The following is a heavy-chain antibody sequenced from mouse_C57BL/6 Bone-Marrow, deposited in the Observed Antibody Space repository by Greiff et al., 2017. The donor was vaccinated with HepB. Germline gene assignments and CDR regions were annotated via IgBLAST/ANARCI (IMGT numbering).Heavy chain of an antibody. J-gene: IGHJ2*01. D-gene: IGHD2-4*01. CDR1: GYTFTSYW. V-gene: IGHV1-52*01. CDR2: IDPSDSET. CDR3: ARSEGLRRDVDY. Sequence: VQLQQPGAELVRPGSSVKLSCKASGYTFTSYWMHWVKQRPIQGLEWIGNIDPSDSETHYNQKFKDKATLTVDKSSSTAYMQLSSPTSEDSAVYYCARSEGLRRDVDYWGQGTTLTVSS.